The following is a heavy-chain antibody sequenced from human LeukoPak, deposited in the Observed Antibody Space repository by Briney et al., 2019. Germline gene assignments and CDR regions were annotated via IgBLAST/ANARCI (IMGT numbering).Heavy chain of an antibody. J-gene: IGHJ4*02. CDR3: ATGPGIIDFHY. Sequence: GGSVRLSCAASGFAVSSTYMTWVRQAPGQGLEWVSVIYGGDTTYYADSVRGRFTISRHNSKNTLYLQMNSLRAEDTAVYYCATGPGIIDFHYWGQAALVTHCS. CDR1: GFAVSSTY. CDR2: IYGGDTT. V-gene: IGHV3-53*04. D-gene: IGHD2/OR15-2a*01.